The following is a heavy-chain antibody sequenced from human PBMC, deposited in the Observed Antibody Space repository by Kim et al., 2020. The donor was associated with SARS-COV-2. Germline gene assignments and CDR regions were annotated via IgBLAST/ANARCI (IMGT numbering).Heavy chain of an antibody. CDR2: TYYRSKWYN. D-gene: IGHD6-25*01. CDR1: VDSVSSNNAA. V-gene: IGHV6-1*01. J-gene: IGHJ4*02. Sequence: SQTLSLTCAISVDSVSSNNAAWHWIRQSPSRGLEWLGRTYYRSKWYNDYALSVKSRMTINPDTSNNQFSLQLNSVTPEDTAVYYCGRGSYNSGWYWGQGTAVTVSS. CDR3: GRGSYNSGWY.